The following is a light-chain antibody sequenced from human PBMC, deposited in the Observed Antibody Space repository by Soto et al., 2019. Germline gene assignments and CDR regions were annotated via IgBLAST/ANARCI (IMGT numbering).Light chain of an antibody. CDR1: QSVSSN. CDR2: GAS. Sequence: EIVMTQSPATLSVSPGERATLSCRASQSVSSNLAWYQQKPGQAPRLLIYGASTRDTGIPARFSGSGSGTEFSFTISSLQSEDFAVYYCQQYNNWPQTFGQGTKLEIK. J-gene: IGKJ2*01. CDR3: QQYNNWPQT. V-gene: IGKV3-15*01.